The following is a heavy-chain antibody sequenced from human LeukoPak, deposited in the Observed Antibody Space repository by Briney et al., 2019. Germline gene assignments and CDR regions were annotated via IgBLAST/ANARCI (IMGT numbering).Heavy chain of an antibody. CDR1: GFIFSNYA. J-gene: IGHJ4*02. Sequence: GGSLRLSCAASGFIFSNYAMSWVRQAPGKGLEWVSAISGSGGTTYYADSVKGRFTISRDNPKTTVYLQMSSLRVEDTAVYYCAHPGVLISLWGQGTLVTVSS. CDR3: AHPGVLISL. V-gene: IGHV3-23*01. CDR2: ISGSGGTT. D-gene: IGHD4/OR15-4a*01.